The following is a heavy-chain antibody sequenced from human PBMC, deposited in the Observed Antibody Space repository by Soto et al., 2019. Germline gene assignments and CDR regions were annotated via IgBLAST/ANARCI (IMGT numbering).Heavy chain of an antibody. CDR1: GFTFSDYY. CDR3: ARTYDLLGMDV. CDR2: TRNKANSYTT. V-gene: IGHV3-72*01. Sequence: EVQLVESGGGLVQPGGSLRLSCAASGFTFSDYYMDWVRQAPGKGLEWVGRTRNKANSYTTEYAASVKGRFTISRDDSKNSLYLQMNSLKTEDTAVYYCARTYDLLGMDVWGQGTTVTVSS. J-gene: IGHJ6*02. D-gene: IGHD3-22*01.